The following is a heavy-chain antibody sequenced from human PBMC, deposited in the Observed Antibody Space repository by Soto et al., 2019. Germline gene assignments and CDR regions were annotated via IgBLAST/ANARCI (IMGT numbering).Heavy chain of an antibody. Sequence: QVQLVQSGAEVKNPGSSVKVSCRASGGTFSSYAISWVRQAPGQGLEWMGGIIPIFGTGNYAQKFQGRVTITADESTSTAYMELSSLRSEDTAVYYCGRSWYYYYGMDVWGQGTTVTVSS. CDR2: IIPIFGTG. V-gene: IGHV1-69*01. D-gene: IGHD6-13*01. J-gene: IGHJ6*02. CDR3: GRSWYYYYGMDV. CDR1: GGTFSSYA.